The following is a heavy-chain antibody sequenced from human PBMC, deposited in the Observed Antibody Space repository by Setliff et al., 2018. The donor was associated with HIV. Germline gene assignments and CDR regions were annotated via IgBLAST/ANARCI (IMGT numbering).Heavy chain of an antibody. CDR1: GYPFTYYW. CDR3: TKRRRAPGTADLEAF. CDR2: IYPGDSTI. J-gene: IGHJ4*02. Sequence: GESLKISCQASGYPFTYYWIGWVRQRPGEGLEWVGVIYPGDSTIRYSPSFQGQVTISADNSITTAYLQWSSLTTSDTATYFCTKRRRAPGTADLEAFWGQGTLVTV. D-gene: IGHD2-21*02. V-gene: IGHV5-51*01.